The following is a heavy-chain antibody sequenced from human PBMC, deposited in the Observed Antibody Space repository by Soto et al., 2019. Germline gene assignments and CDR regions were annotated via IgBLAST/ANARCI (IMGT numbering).Heavy chain of an antibody. CDR2: IYYSGST. CDR3: ARRYGGNIDY. V-gene: IGHV4-59*08. Sequence: PSETLSLTCTVPGGSISSYYWSWIRQPPGKGVEWSGYIYYSGSTNYNPSLKSRVTISVDTSKNQFSLKLSSVTAADTAVYYCARRYGGNIDYWGQATLVTVSS. D-gene: IGHD1-26*01. J-gene: IGHJ4*02. CDR1: GGSISSYY.